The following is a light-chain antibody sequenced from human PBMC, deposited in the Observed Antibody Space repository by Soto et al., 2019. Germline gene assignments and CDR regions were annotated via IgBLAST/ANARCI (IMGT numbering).Light chain of an antibody. Sequence: DIQMTQSPSTLPASVGDRVTITCRASQSISTWLAWYQQKPGKAPKVLIYQASSLESGVPSRFSGSGSGTEFTLTISDLQPDDFATYYCQQYYSYSPCPFGQGTKLEIK. J-gene: IGKJ2*02. V-gene: IGKV1-5*03. CDR1: QSISTW. CDR3: QQYYSYSPCP. CDR2: QAS.